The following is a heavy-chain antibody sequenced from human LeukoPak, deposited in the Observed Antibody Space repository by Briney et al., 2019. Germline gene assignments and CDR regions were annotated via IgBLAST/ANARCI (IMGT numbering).Heavy chain of an antibody. V-gene: IGHV4-38-2*02. J-gene: IGHJ6*03. CDR1: KYPITSDYY. CDR3: GRAGFGNAYNRFYYYIDV. D-gene: IGHD1-1*01. CDR2: FFHSGIA. Sequence: PSDTLSLPCSVSKYPITSDYYLVSIRQRPGHGLDWIGQFFHSGIAHYNPSLKSRVTISVDTSRSQFSVNLKSVTVADTDVYFCGRAGFGNAYNRFYYYIDVWGKGTTVTVSS.